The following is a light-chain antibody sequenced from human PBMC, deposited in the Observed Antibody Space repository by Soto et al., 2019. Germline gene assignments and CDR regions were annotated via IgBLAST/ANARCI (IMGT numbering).Light chain of an antibody. Sequence: EIVLTQSPATLSLSPGERATLSCRASQSVSTYLGWYQQKPGQAPRLLIYDASNRATGIPARFSGSGSGTDFTLKISRVEAEDVGVYYCMQALQTPPTFGQGTKVEIK. V-gene: IGKV3-11*01. CDR3: MQALQTPPT. J-gene: IGKJ1*01. CDR1: QSVSTY. CDR2: DAS.